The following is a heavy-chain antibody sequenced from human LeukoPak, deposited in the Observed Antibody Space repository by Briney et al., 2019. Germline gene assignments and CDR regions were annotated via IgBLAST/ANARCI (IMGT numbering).Heavy chain of an antibody. CDR1: GYTFTSYG. D-gene: IGHD3-16*01. CDR3: ARDWGSIKVITDY. Sequence: ASVNVSCKSTGYTFTSYGISWVRQAPGQGLEWVGWIRSNSDNTNYAQKFQGRVTMTTDTSTSTAYMELRSLRSDDTAVYYCARDWGSIKVITDYWGQGTLVTVSS. CDR2: IRSNSDNT. J-gene: IGHJ4*02. V-gene: IGHV1-18*01.